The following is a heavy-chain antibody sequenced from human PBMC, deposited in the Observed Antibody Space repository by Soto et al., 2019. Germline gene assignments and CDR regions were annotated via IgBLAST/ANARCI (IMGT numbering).Heavy chain of an antibody. CDR3: ARDRVAGIWGDAFDI. CDR1: GYTFTNHG. V-gene: IGHV1-18*04. D-gene: IGHD3-16*01. J-gene: IGHJ3*02. Sequence: QVQLVQSGAEMKKPGASVKVSCKTSGYTFTNHGINWVRQAPGQGLEWMGWINPYNANTNYAQKLQGRVTMTTDTSTSTAYMDLRSLRSDDTAVYYGARDRVAGIWGDAFDIWGQGTMVTVSS. CDR2: INPYNANT.